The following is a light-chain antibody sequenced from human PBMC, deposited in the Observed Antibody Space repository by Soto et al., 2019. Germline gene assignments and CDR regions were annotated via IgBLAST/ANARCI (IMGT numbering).Light chain of an antibody. CDR3: CSFAGSYTSYV. Sequence: QSVLTQPRSVSGSPGQSVTISCTGTSSDVGAYKYVSWYQQHPGKAPKLMIYNGNTRPSGVPDRFSGSKSGDTASLTISGLQAEDDADYYCCSFAGSYTSYVFGTGTK. J-gene: IGLJ1*01. CDR1: SSDVGAYKY. CDR2: NGN. V-gene: IGLV2-11*01.